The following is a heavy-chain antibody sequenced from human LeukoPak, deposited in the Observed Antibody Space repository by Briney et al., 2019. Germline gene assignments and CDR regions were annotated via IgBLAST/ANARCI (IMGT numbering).Heavy chain of an antibody. J-gene: IGHJ4*02. CDR2: IKDDGSRK. CDR1: GFSLSGYW. CDR3: ARGCIDGYYESSGYDL. V-gene: IGHV3-7*01. D-gene: IGHD3-22*01. Sequence: GGSLRLSCAASGFSLSGYWMTWVRQAPGKGLEWVATIKDDGSRKHDVDSARGRFTISRDNARNSLYLDMNSLRAEDTAVYYCARGCIDGYYESSGYDLWGQGTLVTVSS.